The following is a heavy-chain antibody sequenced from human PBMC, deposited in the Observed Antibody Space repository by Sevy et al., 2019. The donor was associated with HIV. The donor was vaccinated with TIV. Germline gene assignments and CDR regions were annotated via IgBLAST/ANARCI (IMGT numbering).Heavy chain of an antibody. CDR1: GYTLTEFS. CDR3: AITKDYYECSGSPIDY. CDR2: FDPEDGET. J-gene: IGHJ4*02. V-gene: IGHV1-24*01. D-gene: IGHD3-22*01. Sequence: ASVKVSCQVSGYTLTEFSMHWVRQTPGKGLEWMATFDPEDGETVYAQKFQGRVTMAEDTSTDTAYMELSSLGSEDTAVYYCAITKDYYECSGSPIDYWGQGTLVTVSS.